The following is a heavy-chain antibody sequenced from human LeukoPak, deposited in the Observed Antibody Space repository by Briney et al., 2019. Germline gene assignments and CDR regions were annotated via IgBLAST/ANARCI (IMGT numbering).Heavy chain of an antibody. CDR3: ARDAGGSGFLWFDP. CDR1: GGSLSGHY. V-gene: IGHV4-59*11. D-gene: IGHD3-10*01. Sequence: SETLSLTCTVSGGSLSGHYWSWIRQPPGKRLEWIGYVSYTGRTKYNPSLQSRVTISIDTSKSQFSLKLTSVTSADTAVYYCARDAGGSGFLWFDPWGQGTLVTVSS. CDR2: VSYTGRT. J-gene: IGHJ5*02.